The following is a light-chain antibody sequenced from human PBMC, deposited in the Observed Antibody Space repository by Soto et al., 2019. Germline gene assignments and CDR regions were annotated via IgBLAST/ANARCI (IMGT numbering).Light chain of an antibody. Sequence: EIVMTQSPATLSVSPGETATLSCKTSQSVDSLLAWYQQKPGQAPRLLIYRASTRTTGIPARFSGSGPGTEFTLTVNSLQSEDFAVYYCQQYNNWPITFGQGTRLEIK. V-gene: IGKV3-15*01. J-gene: IGKJ5*01. CDR3: QQYNNWPIT. CDR2: RAS. CDR1: QSVDSL.